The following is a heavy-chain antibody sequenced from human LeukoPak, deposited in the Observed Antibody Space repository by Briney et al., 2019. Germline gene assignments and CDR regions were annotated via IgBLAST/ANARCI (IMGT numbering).Heavy chain of an antibody. V-gene: IGHV3-15*01. CDR1: GFTLSNAW. D-gene: IGHD5-12*01. CDR2: IKSKTDGGTT. CDR3: AKGKGLRLGYYYYMDV. Sequence: PGGSLRLSCAASGFTLSNAWMSWVRQAPGKGLEWVGRIKSKTDGGTTDYAAPVKGRFTISRDNSKNTLYLQMNSLRAEDTAVYYCAKGKGLRLGYYYYMDVWGKGTTVTVSS. J-gene: IGHJ6*03.